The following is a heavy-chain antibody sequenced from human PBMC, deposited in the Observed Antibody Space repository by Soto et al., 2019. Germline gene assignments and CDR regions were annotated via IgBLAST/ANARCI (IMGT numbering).Heavy chain of an antibody. Sequence: ASVKVSCKASGYTFTSYGISWVRQAPGQGLEWMGWISAYNGNTNYAQKLQGRVTMTTDTSTSTAYMELRSLRSDDTAVYYCARVAFGKQTGDAFDIWGQGTMVTVSS. CDR1: GYTFTSYG. CDR2: ISAYNGNT. D-gene: IGHD3-10*01. CDR3: ARVAFGKQTGDAFDI. V-gene: IGHV1-18*01. J-gene: IGHJ3*02.